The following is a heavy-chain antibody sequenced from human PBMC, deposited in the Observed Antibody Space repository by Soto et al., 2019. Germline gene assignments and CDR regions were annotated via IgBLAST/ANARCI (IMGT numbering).Heavy chain of an antibody. J-gene: IGHJ4*02. Sequence: SVKVSCKASGGTFSSYAISWVRQAPGQGLEWMGGIIPIFVTTRHAQKFQGRVTSSADESTSTVHMELSSLTSEDTALYVCARSDYYDSSGYYYFDYWGQGTPVTVSS. CDR2: IIPIFVTT. V-gene: IGHV1-69*13. CDR1: GGTFSSYA. CDR3: ARSDYYDSSGYYYFDY. D-gene: IGHD3-22*01.